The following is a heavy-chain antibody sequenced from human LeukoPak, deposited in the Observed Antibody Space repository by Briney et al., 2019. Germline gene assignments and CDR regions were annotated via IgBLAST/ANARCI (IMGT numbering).Heavy chain of an antibody. V-gene: IGHV4-39*07. D-gene: IGHD2-2*01. CDR1: GGSISSSSYY. CDR2: IYYSGST. J-gene: IGHJ5*02. CDR3: ARDIVVIPAAMLETLLNWFDP. Sequence: SETLSLTCTVSGGSISSSSYYWGWIRQPPGKGLEWIGSIYYSGSTYYNPSLKSRVTISVDTSKNQFSLKLSSVTAADTAVYYCARDIVVIPAAMLETLLNWFDPWGQGTLVTVSS.